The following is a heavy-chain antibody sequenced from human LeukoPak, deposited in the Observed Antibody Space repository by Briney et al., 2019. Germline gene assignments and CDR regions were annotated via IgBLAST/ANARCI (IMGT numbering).Heavy chain of an antibody. Sequence: ASVKVSCKVSGYTLTELSMHWVRQAPGKGLEWMGGFDPEDGETIYAQKFQGRVTMTEDTSTDTAYMELSSLRSEDTAVYYCATGHSGNNWFDPWGQGTLVTVSS. CDR3: ATGHSGNNWFDP. CDR2: FDPEDGET. V-gene: IGHV1-24*01. D-gene: IGHD6-13*01. CDR1: GYTLTELS. J-gene: IGHJ5*02.